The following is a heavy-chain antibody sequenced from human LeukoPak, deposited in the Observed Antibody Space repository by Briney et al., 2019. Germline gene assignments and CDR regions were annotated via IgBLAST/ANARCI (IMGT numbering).Heavy chain of an antibody. J-gene: IGHJ4*02. CDR2: IHYSGSI. V-gene: IGHV4-59*01. Sequence: PSETLSLTCTVSGGSISTYYWSWIRQPPGKGLEWIGYIHYSGSIKYNPSLKSRVTISLGTSKNQFSLRLRSVTAADTAVYYCARSVDIAMVTFDYWGQGTLVTVSS. D-gene: IGHD5-18*01. CDR1: GGSISTYY. CDR3: ARSVDIAMVTFDY.